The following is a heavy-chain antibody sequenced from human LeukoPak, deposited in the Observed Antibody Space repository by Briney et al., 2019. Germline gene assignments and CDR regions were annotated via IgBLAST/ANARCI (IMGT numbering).Heavy chain of an antibody. CDR2: INPNSGGT. D-gene: IGHD3-22*01. CDR1: GYTFTGYY. CDR3: ARDPSRVYYYDSHDAFDI. Sequence: ALVKVSCKASGYTFTGYYMHWVRQAPGQGLEWMGWINPNSGGTNYAQKFQGRFTMTRDTSISTAYMELSRLRSDDTAVYYCARDPSRVYYYDSHDAFDIWGQGTMVTVSS. V-gene: IGHV1-2*02. J-gene: IGHJ3*02.